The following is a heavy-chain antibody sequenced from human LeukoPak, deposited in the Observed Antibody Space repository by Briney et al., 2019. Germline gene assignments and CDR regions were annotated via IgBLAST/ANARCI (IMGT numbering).Heavy chain of an antibody. Sequence: SDTLSLTCTVSGGSISSSSFYWGWLRQPPGKGREWMVSIYYSGSTYYNPSLNSRVTISVDTSKNQFSLKLSSVTAADTAVYYCARRTRAVLRFLEWDAFDIWGQGTMVTVSS. CDR3: ARRTRAVLRFLEWDAFDI. J-gene: IGHJ3*02. V-gene: IGHV4-39*01. CDR1: GGSISSSSFY. CDR2: IYYSGST. D-gene: IGHD3-3*01.